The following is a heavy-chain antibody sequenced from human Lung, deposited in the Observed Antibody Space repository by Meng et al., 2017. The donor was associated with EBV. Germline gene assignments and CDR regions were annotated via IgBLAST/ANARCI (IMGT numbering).Heavy chain of an antibody. V-gene: IGHV1-18*01. D-gene: IGHD2-15*01. Sequence: QVQLVQSGSELKKPGASGRVSCKASGYTFGSYGICWVRQAPGQGLEWMGWFVNYVDTYPAPKFQGRVTMTTDTHTNTAFMELRSLTSDDTAVYYCASGTPGRSYCDYWGQGTLVTVSS. CDR2: FVNYVDT. CDR1: GYTFGSYG. CDR3: ASGTPGRSYCDY. J-gene: IGHJ4*02.